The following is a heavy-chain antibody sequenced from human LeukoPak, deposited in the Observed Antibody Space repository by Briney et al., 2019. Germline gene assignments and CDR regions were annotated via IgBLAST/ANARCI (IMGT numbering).Heavy chain of an antibody. CDR1: GFSVSNNY. J-gene: IGHJ4*02. V-gene: IGHV3-23*01. D-gene: IGHD2-21*01. CDR3: AKGSAAVRPYYFDS. Sequence: PGGSLRLSCAASGFSVSNNYMSWVRQPPGKGLEWVSAISGGGTGTYYVDSVKGRFTISRDNFKNTVYLQMNSLRAEDTAVYYCAKGSAAVRPYYFDSWGQGTLVTVSS. CDR2: ISGGGTGT.